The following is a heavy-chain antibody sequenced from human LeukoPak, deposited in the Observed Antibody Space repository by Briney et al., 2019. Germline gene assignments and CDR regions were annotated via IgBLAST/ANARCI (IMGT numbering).Heavy chain of an antibody. D-gene: IGHD6-6*01. V-gene: IGHV4-4*07. CDR2: IYTSGST. CDR1: GGSISSYY. J-gene: IGHJ5*02. Sequence: SETLSLTCTVSGGSISSYYWSWIRQPAGKGLEWIGRIYTSGSTNYNPSLKSRVTMSVDTSKNQFSLKLSSVTAADTAVYYCARGYSSSSDSKRNWFDPWGQGTLVTVSS. CDR3: ARGYSSSSDSKRNWFDP.